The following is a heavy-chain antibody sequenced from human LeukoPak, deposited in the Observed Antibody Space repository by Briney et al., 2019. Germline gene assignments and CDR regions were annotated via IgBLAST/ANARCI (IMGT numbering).Heavy chain of an antibody. J-gene: IGHJ4*02. V-gene: IGHV3-15*07. D-gene: IGHD6-19*01. CDR1: GFTFSNAW. Sequence: PGGSLRLSCAASGFTFSNAWMNWVRQAPGKGLEWVGRMKSKTDGGTTDYAAPVKGRFTISRDDSKNTLYLQMNSLKTEDTAVYYCTTDPQYSSGWYVGYWGQGTLVTVSS. CDR2: MKSKTDGGTT. CDR3: TTDPQYSSGWYVGY.